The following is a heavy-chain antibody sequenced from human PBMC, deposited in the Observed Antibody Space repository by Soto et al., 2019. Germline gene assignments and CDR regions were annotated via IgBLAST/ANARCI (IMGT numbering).Heavy chain of an antibody. J-gene: IGHJ4*02. Sequence: PGGSLRLSCAASGFTFSDHYMDWVRQAPGKGLEWVGRTRKKSNSYTTEYAASVKGRFTSSRDDSKNSLFLQMNSLKTEDTAVYYCARGYFDGRVYYHDYWGQGTLVTVSS. CDR2: TRKKSNSYTT. V-gene: IGHV3-72*01. CDR3: ARGYFDGRVYYHDY. CDR1: GFTFSDHY. D-gene: IGHD3-22*01.